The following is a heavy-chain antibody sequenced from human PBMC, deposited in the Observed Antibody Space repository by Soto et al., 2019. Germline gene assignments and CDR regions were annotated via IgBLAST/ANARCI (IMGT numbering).Heavy chain of an antibody. J-gene: IGHJ4*02. D-gene: IGHD3-22*01. CDR3: AKDAGRYYYDSSGYYFDY. Sequence: PGVSLRLSCATSGFPFSRHDMRWVRQAPEKGLEWVSAISGSGGSTYYADSVKGRFTISTDNSKNTLYLQMNSLRAEDTAVYYCAKDAGRYYYDSSGYYFDYWGQGTLVTVSS. CDR1: GFPFSRHD. V-gene: IGHV3-23*01. CDR2: ISGSGGST.